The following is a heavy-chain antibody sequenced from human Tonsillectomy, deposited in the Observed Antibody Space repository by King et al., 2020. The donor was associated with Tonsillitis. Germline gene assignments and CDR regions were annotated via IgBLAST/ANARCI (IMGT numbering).Heavy chain of an antibody. Sequence: VQLQQSGPGLVKRSQTLSLTCSISGDSVSSNSAAWNWIRQSPSRGLEWLGRTYYRSKWYNDYAVSVKSRITIHPDTSKNQFSLQLNSVTPEDTAVYYCARGMYSSGWRYFDLWGRGTLVTVSS. V-gene: IGHV6-1*01. J-gene: IGHJ2*01. CDR2: TYYRSKWYN. CDR3: ARGMYSSGWRYFDL. CDR1: GDSVSSNSAA. D-gene: IGHD6-19*01.